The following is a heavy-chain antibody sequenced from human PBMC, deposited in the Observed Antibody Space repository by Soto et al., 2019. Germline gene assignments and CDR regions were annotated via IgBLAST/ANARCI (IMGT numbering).Heavy chain of an antibody. J-gene: IGHJ6*02. D-gene: IGHD3-3*01. CDR2: ISGSGGST. CDR1: GFNFSSYD. Sequence: EVQLLESGGDLVQPGGSLRLSCAASGFNFSSYDMSWVRQAPGKGLEWVSAISGSGGSTYYADSVKGRFTISRDNSKNTLYLQMNSLRAEDTAVYYCAKDPKTTYGFWSGYYVASVNRDYYYYGMDVWGQGTTVTVSS. CDR3: AKDPKTTYGFWSGYYVASVNRDYYYYGMDV. V-gene: IGHV3-23*01.